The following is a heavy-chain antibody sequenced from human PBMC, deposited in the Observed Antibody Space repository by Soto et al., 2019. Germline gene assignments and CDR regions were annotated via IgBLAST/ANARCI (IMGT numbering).Heavy chain of an antibody. J-gene: IGHJ6*03. Sequence: GGSLRLSCAASGFTCDDYAMRWVRQAPGKGLEWVSGISWNSGSIGYADSVKGRFTISRDNAKNSLYLQMNSLRAEDTALYYCAKDVGEGSYYYSMAVWGKGTTVPVSS. D-gene: IGHD3-10*01. CDR2: ISWNSGSI. V-gene: IGHV3-9*01. CDR1: GFTCDDYA. CDR3: AKDVGEGSYYYSMAV.